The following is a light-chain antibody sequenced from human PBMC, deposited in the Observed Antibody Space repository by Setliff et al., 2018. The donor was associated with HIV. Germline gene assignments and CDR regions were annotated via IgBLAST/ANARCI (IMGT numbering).Light chain of an antibody. J-gene: IGLJ1*01. CDR1: SNDVGRYDL. CDR2: QAT. Sequence: QSALTQPASVSGSPGQSITIPCTGTSNDVGRYDLVSWYQQHPARAPKLIIYQATRRPSGVPNRFSGSKSGNVASLTISGLQAEDEADYYCCSNTGSNTFVFGTGTKVTVL. V-gene: IGLV2-23*01. CDR3: CSNTGSNTFV.